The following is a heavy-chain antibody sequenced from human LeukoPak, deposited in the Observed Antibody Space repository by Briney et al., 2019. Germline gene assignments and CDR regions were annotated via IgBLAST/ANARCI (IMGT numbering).Heavy chain of an antibody. Sequence: QTGGSLRLSCAASGFTFSSYAMHWVRQAPGKGLEYVPATSSNGGSTYYANSVKGRFTISRDNSKNTLYLQMGSLRAEDMAVYYCARHGHYDFWSGYSLDYWGQGTLVTVSS. V-gene: IGHV3-64*01. J-gene: IGHJ4*02. CDR3: ARHGHYDFWSGYSLDY. D-gene: IGHD3-3*01. CDR2: TSSNGGST. CDR1: GFTFSSYA.